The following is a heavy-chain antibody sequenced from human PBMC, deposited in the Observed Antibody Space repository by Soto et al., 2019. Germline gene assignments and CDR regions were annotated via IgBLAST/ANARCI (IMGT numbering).Heavy chain of an antibody. Sequence: SETLSLTCTVSGASISSGTFYWGWIRQPPGKGLESIANIYYDGSTYYNPSLKSRVTISVDTSKNQFSLKLSSVTAADTAVYYCARGTSNWSWKFAYWGQGILVTVSS. CDR2: IYYDGST. D-gene: IGHD1-20*01. CDR1: GASISSGTFY. J-gene: IGHJ4*02. CDR3: ARGTSNWSWKFAY. V-gene: IGHV4-39*07.